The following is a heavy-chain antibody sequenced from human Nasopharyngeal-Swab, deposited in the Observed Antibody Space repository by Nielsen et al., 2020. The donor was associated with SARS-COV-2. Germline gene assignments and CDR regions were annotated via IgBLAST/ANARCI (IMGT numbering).Heavy chain of an antibody. CDR2: IIPIFGTA. D-gene: IGHD6-6*01. Sequence: SVKVSCKASGGTFSSYAISWVRQAPGQGLEWMGGIIPIFGTANYAQKFQGRVTITADESTSTAYMELSSLRSEDTAVYYRAIFGLDVELDWFDPWGQGTLVTVSS. J-gene: IGHJ5*02. CDR1: GGTFSSYA. V-gene: IGHV1-69*13. CDR3: AIFGLDVELDWFDP.